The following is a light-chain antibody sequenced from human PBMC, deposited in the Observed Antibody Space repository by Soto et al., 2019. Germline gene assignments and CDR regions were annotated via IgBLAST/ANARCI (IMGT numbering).Light chain of an antibody. CDR1: TSEVGGYKY. V-gene: IGLV2-14*01. J-gene: IGLJ1*01. Sequence: QSALTQPASLSWSPGQSITISCTGTTSEVGGYKYFSWYQQHPGEAPKLMIYDVSNRPSGVSIRFPGSKSGNTASLTISGLQAEDEADYYCSSYTSSSTRVFGTGTKVTVL. CDR3: SSYTSSSTRV. CDR2: DVS.